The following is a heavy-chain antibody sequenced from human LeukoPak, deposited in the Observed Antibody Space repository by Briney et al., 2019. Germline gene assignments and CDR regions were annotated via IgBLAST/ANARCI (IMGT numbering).Heavy chain of an antibody. CDR3: AKDHSYDYATGYFDL. J-gene: IGHJ2*01. CDR1: GFTFSSNY. CDR2: ISWNSGSI. V-gene: IGHV3-9*01. D-gene: IGHD5-18*01. Sequence: PGGSLRLSCAASGFTFSSNYMSWVRQAPGKGLEWVSGISWNSGSIGYADSVKGRFTISRDNAKNSLYLQMNSLRAEDTALYYCAKDHSYDYATGYFDLWGRGTLVTVSS.